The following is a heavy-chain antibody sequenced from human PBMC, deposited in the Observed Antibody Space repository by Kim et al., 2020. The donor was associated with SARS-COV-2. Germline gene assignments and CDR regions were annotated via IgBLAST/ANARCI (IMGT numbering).Heavy chain of an antibody. CDR2: IYYSGST. CDR3: ARRGRWGVGGDVANWLDP. CDR1: GGSISSSSYY. V-gene: IGHV4-39*01. D-gene: IGHD3-10*01. Sequence: SETLSLTCTVSGGSISSSSYYWGWIRQPPGKGLEWIGNIYYSGSTYYNPSLKSRLTISIDTSNNQFSLKLSSVTAADTAVYYCARRGRWGVGGDVANWLDPWGQGTLVTLSS. J-gene: IGHJ5*02.